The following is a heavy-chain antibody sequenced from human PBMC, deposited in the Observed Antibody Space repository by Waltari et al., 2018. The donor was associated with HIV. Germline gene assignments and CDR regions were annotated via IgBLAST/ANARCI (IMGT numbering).Heavy chain of an antibody. CDR2: LNGDGTTN. CDR3: ARRHATEGVLDL. V-gene: IGHV3-74*01. D-gene: IGHD3-10*01. Sequence: EVQLLESGGGLVQPGGSLRLSCAAAGVTVSNCWMHWVRQVPGKGPVWISRLNGDGTTNLYADSVKGRFTISRDNTRDALYLQMNSLRAEDTAVYYCARRHATEGVLDLWGRGTLVTVSS. J-gene: IGHJ2*01. CDR1: GVTVSNCW.